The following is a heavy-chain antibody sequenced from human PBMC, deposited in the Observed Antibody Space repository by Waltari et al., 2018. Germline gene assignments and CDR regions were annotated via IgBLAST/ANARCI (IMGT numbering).Heavy chain of an antibody. D-gene: IGHD6-19*01. CDR1: GFTFSGSA. CDR3: TRVGSSGWYFIDY. J-gene: IGHJ4*02. Sequence: EVQLVESGGGFVQPGGSLKLSCAASGFTFSGSAMHWVRQASGKGLEWVGSIRRKANSYATAYAASVKGRFTISRDDSKNTAYLQMNSLKTEDTAVYYCTRVGSSGWYFIDYWGQGTLVTVSS. V-gene: IGHV3-73*01. CDR2: IRRKANSYAT.